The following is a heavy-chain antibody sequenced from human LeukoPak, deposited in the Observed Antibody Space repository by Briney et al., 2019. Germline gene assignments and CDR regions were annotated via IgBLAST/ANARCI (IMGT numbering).Heavy chain of an antibody. CDR1: GFTFSGYG. J-gene: IGHJ4*02. CDR2: ISDNGGST. CDR3: ARSGGRYSGYDYFDY. V-gene: IGHV3-23*01. Sequence: GGSLRLSCAASGFTFSGYGMSWVRQAPGKGLEWVSIISDNGGSTYYADSVKGRFTISRDNSKNTLYLQMNSLRAEDTALYYCARSGGRYSGYDYFDYWGQGTLVTVSS. D-gene: IGHD5-12*01.